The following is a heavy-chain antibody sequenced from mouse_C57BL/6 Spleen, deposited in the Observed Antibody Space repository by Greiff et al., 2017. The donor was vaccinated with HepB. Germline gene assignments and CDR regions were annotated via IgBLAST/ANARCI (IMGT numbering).Heavy chain of an antibody. J-gene: IGHJ1*03. D-gene: IGHD4-1*01. CDR2: ISYDGSN. V-gene: IGHV3-6*01. CDR3: ARDHDWGWYFDV. Sequence: DVKLQESGPGLVKPSQSLSLTCSVTGYSITSGYYWNWIRQFPGNNLEWMGYISYDGSNNYNPSLKNRISITRDTSKNQFFLKLNSVTTEDTATYYCARDHDWGWYFDVWGTGTTVTVSS. CDR1: GYSITSGYY.